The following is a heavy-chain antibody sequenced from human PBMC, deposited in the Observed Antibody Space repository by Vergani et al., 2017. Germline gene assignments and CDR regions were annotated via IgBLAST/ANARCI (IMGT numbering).Heavy chain of an antibody. Sequence: QVQLQQWGGGLLKPSETLSLTCVVNGGSFTSYHWKWIRQSPGEGLEWVGDIDHTGRPDYNPSLKSRLTMSVDKSRNQFSLTLNSVTATDTAIYFCARVNTETNCHLYYYYYMYVWVQGTAVTVS. CDR2: IDHTGRP. J-gene: IGHJ6*03. V-gene: IGHV4-34*01. CDR1: GGSFTSYH. D-gene: IGHD4-11*01. CDR3: ARVNTETNCHLYYYYYMYV.